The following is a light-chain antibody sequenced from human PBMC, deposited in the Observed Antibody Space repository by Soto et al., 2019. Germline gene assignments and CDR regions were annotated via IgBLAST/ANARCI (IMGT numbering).Light chain of an antibody. Sequence: DIQMTQSPSSLSASVGDRVTISCRSSQHISTYLNWYQYKPGKAPKLLVYAASTLQSGVPSRFSGSGSGTDFRLTISSLQPEDFATYYCQQSSTIPRTFGQGTKVDLK. CDR1: QHISTY. CDR2: AAS. V-gene: IGKV1-39*01. CDR3: QQSSTIPRT. J-gene: IGKJ1*01.